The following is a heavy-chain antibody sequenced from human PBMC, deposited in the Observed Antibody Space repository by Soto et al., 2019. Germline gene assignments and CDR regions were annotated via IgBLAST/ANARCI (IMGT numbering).Heavy chain of an antibody. CDR3: ARGIATGQLDP. D-gene: IGHD2-15*01. Sequence: QVQLVQSGAEVKKPGASVKISCKASGYTLTRYTMNWVRQAPGQRLEWMGWINPDNGNTKSSQKFQDRVIITRDTSASTAYMDLSSLRSEDTPVYYCARGIATGQLDPWGQGTLVTVSS. V-gene: IGHV1-3*01. CDR2: INPDNGNT. J-gene: IGHJ5*02. CDR1: GYTLTRYT.